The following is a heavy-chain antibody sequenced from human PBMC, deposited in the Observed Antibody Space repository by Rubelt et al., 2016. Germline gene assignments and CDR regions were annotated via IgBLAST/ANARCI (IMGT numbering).Heavy chain of an antibody. J-gene: IGHJ4*02. CDR1: GFNFNNNA. Sequence: EVQLLESGGGLVQPGGSLRLSCVASGFNFNNNAMSWVRQAPGKGLEWVSGLSGSGGSTSYADPVKGRFTISRDNSKNTLYLQMNSLRAGDTAVYYCARYGRSWILWGQGTLVTVSS. V-gene: IGHV3-23*01. CDR3: ARYGRSWIL. CDR2: LSGSGGST. D-gene: IGHD6-13*01.